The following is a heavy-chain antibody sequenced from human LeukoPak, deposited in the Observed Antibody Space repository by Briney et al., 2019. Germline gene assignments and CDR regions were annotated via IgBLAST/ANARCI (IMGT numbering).Heavy chain of an antibody. J-gene: IGHJ5*02. V-gene: IGHV3-74*01. CDR3: ARDRGGSGSLLNWFDP. D-gene: IGHD3-10*01. CDR1: GFTFSSYG. Sequence: GGSLRLSCAASGFTFSSYGMDWVRQAPGKGLVWVSRVNSDGSTTSYADSVKGRFTISRDNAKNTLYLQMNSLRAEDTAVYYCARDRGGSGSLLNWFDPWGQGTLVTVSS. CDR2: VNSDGSTT.